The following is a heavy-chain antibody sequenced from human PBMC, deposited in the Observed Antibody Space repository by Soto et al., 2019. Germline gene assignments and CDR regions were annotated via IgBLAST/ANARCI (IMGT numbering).Heavy chain of an antibody. V-gene: IGHV3-30-3*01. CDR3: ARLAGCLPWY. CDR2: MSYTGSNK. CDR1: GFTFSNYN. J-gene: IGHJ4*02. Sequence: QVHLVESGGGVVQPGRSLRLSCAASGFTFSNYNVHWVRQAPGKGLEWVAVMSYTGSNKYYADSVKGRFTISRDNSKNALFLQMDSLRVEDTAVYYCARLAGCLPWYWGQGTLVTVSS.